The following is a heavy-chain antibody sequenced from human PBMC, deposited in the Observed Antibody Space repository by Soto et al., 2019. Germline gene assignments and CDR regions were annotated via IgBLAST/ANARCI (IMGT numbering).Heavy chain of an antibody. J-gene: IGHJ4*02. CDR3: ARGGYYDRSGDFNY. CDR1: GFTFSSYA. V-gene: IGHV3-64*02. CDR2: ISSNGGST. D-gene: IGHD3-22*01. Sequence: PGGSLRLSCAASGFTFSSYAMHWVRQAPGKGLEYVSAISSNGGSTYYADSVKGRFTISRDNSKNTLYLQMGSLRAEDMVVYYCARGGYYDRSGDFNYGGQGTLVTVPS.